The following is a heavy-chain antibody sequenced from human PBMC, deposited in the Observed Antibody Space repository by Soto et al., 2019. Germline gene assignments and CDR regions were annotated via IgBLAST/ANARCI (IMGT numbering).Heavy chain of an antibody. J-gene: IGHJ4*01. CDR3: VRKYPGTRPFDY. D-gene: IGHD2-2*01. CDR1: GFTFNSYA. Sequence: PGGSLRLSCAASGFTFNSYAMNWVRQAPGKGLAWVSAIGTDGNTYYANSVKGRFTISRDNSRPTLYLQMNSLRVEDTALYYCVRKYPGTRPFDYWGKGTPLPVPS. V-gene: IGHV3-23*01. CDR2: IGTDGNT.